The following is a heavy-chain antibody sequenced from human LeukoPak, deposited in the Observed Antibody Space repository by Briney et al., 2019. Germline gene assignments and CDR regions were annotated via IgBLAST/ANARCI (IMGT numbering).Heavy chain of an antibody. V-gene: IGHV4-39*02. CDR2: ISYSGTP. D-gene: IGHD4-17*01. CDR3: VRPRDYGFDN. CDR1: GGSISTSTYY. Sequence: SEALSLTCTVSGGSISTSTYYWGWIRQPAGKGLEWIGTISYSGTPHYNSSLNSRLTISLDTSKNHFSLQLNSVTAVDTAVYYCVRPRDYGFDNWGQGTLVIVSS. J-gene: IGHJ4*02.